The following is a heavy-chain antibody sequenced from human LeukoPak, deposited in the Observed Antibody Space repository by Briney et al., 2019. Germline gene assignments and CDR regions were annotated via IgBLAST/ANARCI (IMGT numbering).Heavy chain of an antibody. CDR3: ARDPQMATITRDAFDI. CDR1: GGSISSYY. J-gene: IGHJ3*02. D-gene: IGHD5-24*01. CDR2: IYYSGST. V-gene: IGHV4-59*12. Sequence: SETLSLTCTVSGGSISSYYWSWIRQPPGKGLEWIGYIYYSGSTNYNPSLKSRVTISVDTSKNQFSLKLSSVTAADTAVYYCARDPQMATITRDAFDIWGQGTMVTVCS.